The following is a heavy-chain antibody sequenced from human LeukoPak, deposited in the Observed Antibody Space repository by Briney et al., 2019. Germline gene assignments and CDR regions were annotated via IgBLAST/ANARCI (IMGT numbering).Heavy chain of an antibody. J-gene: IGHJ4*02. Sequence: SETLSLTCTVSGGSISSYYWSWIRQPPGKGLEWIGYIYYSGSNNYNPSLKSRVTISVDTSKNQFSLKLSSVTAADTAVYYCARDRGCSGGSCYGLDYWGQGTLVTVSS. CDR1: GGSISSYY. V-gene: IGHV4-59*01. CDR3: ARDRGCSGGSCYGLDY. D-gene: IGHD2-15*01. CDR2: IYYSGSN.